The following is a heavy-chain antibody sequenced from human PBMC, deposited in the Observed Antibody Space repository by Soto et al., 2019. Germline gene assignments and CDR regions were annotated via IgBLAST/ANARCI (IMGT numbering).Heavy chain of an antibody. Sequence: GGSLRLSCAASGFPSSTYALNWVRQAPGKGPEWVSTISESGHHTHYADSVKGRFTISRDKSKNTLSLQMNSLRVDDTAMYYCAADTGDIEVVPATTWGQGTLVTVSS. CDR1: GFPSSTYA. D-gene: IGHD2-15*01. CDR3: AADTGDIEVVPATT. J-gene: IGHJ4*02. CDR2: ISESGHHT. V-gene: IGHV3-23*01.